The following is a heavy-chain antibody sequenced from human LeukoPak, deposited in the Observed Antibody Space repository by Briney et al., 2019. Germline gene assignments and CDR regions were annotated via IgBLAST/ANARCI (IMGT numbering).Heavy chain of an antibody. CDR1: GGSFSGYY. J-gene: IGHJ3*02. CDR3: ARETYYYDSSGYNDAFDI. CDR2: INHSGST. D-gene: IGHD3-22*01. Sequence: PSETLSLTCAVYGGSFSGYYWSWIRQPPGKGLEWIGEINHSGSTNYNPSLKSRVTISVDTSKNQFSLKLSSVTAADTAVYYCARETYYYDSSGYNDAFDIWGQGTMVTVSS. V-gene: IGHV4-34*01.